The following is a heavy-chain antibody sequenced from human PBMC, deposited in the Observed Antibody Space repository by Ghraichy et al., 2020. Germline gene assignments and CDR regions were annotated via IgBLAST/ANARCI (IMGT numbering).Heavy chain of an antibody. J-gene: IGHJ3*01. D-gene: IGHD2-15*01. Sequence: GESLNNSCAASDFTFWSYGMRWVRQAPGKGLEWVSGISGSGDSTYYADSVKGRFIISADNSRKTLFLQMNSLRAEDTAVYYCAKEGPGYSSAFHVWGQGTMVLVSS. CDR3: AKEGPGYSSAFHV. CDR2: ISGSGDST. V-gene: IGHV3-23*01. CDR1: DFTFWSYG.